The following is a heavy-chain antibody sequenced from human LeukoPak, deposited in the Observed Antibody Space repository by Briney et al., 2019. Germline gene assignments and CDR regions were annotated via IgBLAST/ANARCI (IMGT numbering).Heavy chain of an antibody. CDR2: INHSGIT. CDR3: ARVVRKGIYYYYGMDI. D-gene: IGHD2-21*01. Sequence: SETLSLTCAVYGGSFSGYYWSWICQPPGKGLEWIGEINHSGITNYNPSLKSRVTISVDTSRDQFSLRLSSVTAADTAVYYCARVVRKGIYYYYGMDIWGQGTTVTVSS. J-gene: IGHJ6*02. V-gene: IGHV4-34*01. CDR1: GGSFSGYY.